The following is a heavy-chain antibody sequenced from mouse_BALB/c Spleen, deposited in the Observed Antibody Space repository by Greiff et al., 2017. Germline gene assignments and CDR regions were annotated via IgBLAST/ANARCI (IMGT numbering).Heavy chain of an antibody. CDR2: IWSDGST. Sequence: QVQLKESGPDLVAPSQSLSITCTVSGFSLTSYGVHWVRQPPGQGLEWLVVIWSDGSTTYNSALKSRLSISKDNSKSHVFLTMNSLQTDDTAMYSCARHYYGSLYYAMDYWGQGTSVTVSS. D-gene: IGHD1-2*01. CDR3: ARHYYGSLYYAMDY. V-gene: IGHV2-6-2*01. CDR1: GFSLTSYG. J-gene: IGHJ4*01.